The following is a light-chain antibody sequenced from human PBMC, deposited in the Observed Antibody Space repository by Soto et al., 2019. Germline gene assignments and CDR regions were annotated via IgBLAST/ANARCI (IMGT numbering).Light chain of an antibody. J-gene: IGLJ2*01. Sequence: QSVLTQPPSASGTPGQRVTVSCAGASSNIGSNNVNWYQQFPGTAPKLLIYSNNQRPSGVPGRFSGSKSDTSASLAISGLRSEDEADYFCAAWDDSLNGPIFGGGTKLTVL. CDR1: SSNIGSNN. V-gene: IGLV1-44*01. CDR2: SNN. CDR3: AAWDDSLNGPI.